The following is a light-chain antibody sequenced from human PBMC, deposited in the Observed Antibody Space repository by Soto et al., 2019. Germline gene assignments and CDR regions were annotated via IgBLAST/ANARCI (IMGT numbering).Light chain of an antibody. V-gene: IGKV1-39*01. CDR1: QSISSY. CDR2: AAS. CDR3: HQSYSTLWT. Sequence: DIQMTQSPSSLSASVGDRVTITCRASQSISSYLNWYQQKPGKAPKFLIYAASSLQSGVPSRFSGSGSGTDFTLTISRLQPEDFATYYCHQSYSTLWTFGQGTKLEIK. J-gene: IGKJ2*02.